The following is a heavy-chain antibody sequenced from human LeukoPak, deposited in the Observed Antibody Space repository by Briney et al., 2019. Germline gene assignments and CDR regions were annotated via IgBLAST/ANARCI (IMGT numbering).Heavy chain of an antibody. CDR3: ARVLLRRDYYDRGGAFDI. CDR2: IYHSGST. V-gene: IGHV4-38-2*01. J-gene: IGHJ3*02. D-gene: IGHD3-22*01. CDR1: GYSISSGYY. Sequence: PSETLSLTCAVSGYSISSGYYWGWIRQPPGKGLEWIGSIYHSGSTYYNPSLKSRVTISVDTSKNQFSLKLSSVTAADTAVYYCARVLLRRDYYDRGGAFDIWGQGTMVTVPS.